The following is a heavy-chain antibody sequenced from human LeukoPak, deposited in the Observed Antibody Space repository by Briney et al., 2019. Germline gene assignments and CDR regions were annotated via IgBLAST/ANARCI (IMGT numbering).Heavy chain of an antibody. CDR2: IIPIFGTA. D-gene: IGHD3-22*01. J-gene: IGHJ4*02. V-gene: IGHV1-69*05. Sequence: SVKVSCKASGGTFSSYAISWVRQAPGQGLEWMGGIIPIFGTANYAQKFQGRVTITTDESTSTAYMELSSLRSEDTAVYYCARGALAPRPYYYDSSGLYYFDYWGQGTLVTVSS. CDR3: ARGALAPRPYYYDSSGLYYFDY. CDR1: GGTFSSYA.